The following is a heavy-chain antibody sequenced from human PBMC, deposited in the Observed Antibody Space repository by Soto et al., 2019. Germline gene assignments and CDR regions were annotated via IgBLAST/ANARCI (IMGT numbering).Heavy chain of an antibody. D-gene: IGHD3-22*01. Sequence: EVQLLESGGGLVQPGGSLRLSCAASGFTFSSYAMSWVRQAPGKGLEWVSAISGSGGSTYYADSVKGRFTISRDNSKNTLYLQMNSLRAEDTAVYYCAKDYRGYDSSGYYFDLWGRGTLVTVSS. J-gene: IGHJ2*01. CDR3: AKDYRGYDSSGYYFDL. V-gene: IGHV3-23*01. CDR1: GFTFSSYA. CDR2: ISGSGGST.